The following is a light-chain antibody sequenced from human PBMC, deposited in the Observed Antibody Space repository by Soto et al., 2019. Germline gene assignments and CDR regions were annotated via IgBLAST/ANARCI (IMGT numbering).Light chain of an antibody. V-gene: IGKV1-5*03. Sequence: DIQMTQSPSTLSGSVGDRVTITCRASQTISSWLAWYQQKPGKAPKLLIYKASTLKSWVPSRFSGSGSGTEFTLTISSLQPDDFATYYCQPYNSYSEAFGQGTKVELK. J-gene: IGKJ1*01. CDR1: QTISSW. CDR2: KAS. CDR3: QPYNSYSEA.